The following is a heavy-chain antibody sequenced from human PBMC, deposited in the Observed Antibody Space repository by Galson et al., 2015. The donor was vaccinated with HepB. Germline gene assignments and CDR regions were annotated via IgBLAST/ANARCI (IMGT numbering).Heavy chain of an antibody. V-gene: IGHV1-2*02. CDR2: INPNSGGT. J-gene: IGHJ6*03. CDR1: GYTFTGYY. CDR3: ARGRSGDIVARGYYYYYYYMDV. Sequence: SVKVSCKASGYTFTGYYMHWVRQAPGQGLEWMGWINPNSGGTNYAQKFQGRVTMTRDTSISTAYMELSRLRSDDTAVYYCARGRSGDIVARGYYYYYYYMDVWGKGTTVTVSS. D-gene: IGHD5-12*01.